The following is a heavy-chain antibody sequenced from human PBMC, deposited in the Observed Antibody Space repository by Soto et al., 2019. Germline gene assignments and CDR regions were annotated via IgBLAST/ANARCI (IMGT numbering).Heavy chain of an antibody. D-gene: IGHD3-22*01. CDR1: VGSVSSSNW. CDR2: IYHSGST. V-gene: IGHV4-4*02. J-gene: IGHJ5*02. Sequence: PSETLSLTCIVSVGSVSSSNWCSWVRQPPGKGLEWIGEIYHSGSTTYNPSLKSRATISVDKSENQFSLRLKSVTAADTAVYYCASVGSDYDNSGYYLPWGPGTLVTVSS. CDR3: ASVGSDYDNSGYYLP.